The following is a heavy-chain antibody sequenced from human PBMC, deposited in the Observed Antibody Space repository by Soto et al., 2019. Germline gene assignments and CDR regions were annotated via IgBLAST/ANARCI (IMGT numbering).Heavy chain of an antibody. D-gene: IGHD3-16*01. Sequence: EVQLVESGGGLVEPGGSLRLSCAASGFTLSNAGMSWVRQAPGKGLEWVGRIQSKRDGGATVYAALVRGRFTITTDDSKNTLDLQMSSLKTEDTAMYYCTRVNLGKLDYWGQGTLATVSS. J-gene: IGHJ4*02. CDR2: IQSKRDGGAT. CDR3: TRVNLGKLDY. CDR1: GFTLSNAG. V-gene: IGHV3-15*01.